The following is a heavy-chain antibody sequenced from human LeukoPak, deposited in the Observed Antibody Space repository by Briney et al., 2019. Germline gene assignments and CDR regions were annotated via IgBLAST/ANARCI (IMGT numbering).Heavy chain of an antibody. CDR3: AKDRNYDFWSGYHNYFDY. Sequence: PGGSLRLSCAASGLTFSSFAMSWVRQAPGKGLEWVSVVSGSGGSTNYADSVKGRFTISRDNSKNTLYLQMNSLRVEDTAVYYCAKDRNYDFWSGYHNYFDYWGQGTLVTVSS. CDR2: VSGSGGST. CDR1: GLTFSSFA. V-gene: IGHV3-23*01. D-gene: IGHD3-3*01. J-gene: IGHJ4*02.